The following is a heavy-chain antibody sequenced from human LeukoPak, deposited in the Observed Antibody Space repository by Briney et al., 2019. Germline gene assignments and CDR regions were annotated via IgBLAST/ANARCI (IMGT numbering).Heavy chain of an antibody. V-gene: IGHV1-69*13. CDR2: IIPIFGTA. CDR3: ARDYDTSGSYFDFFDY. J-gene: IGHJ4*02. D-gene: IGHD3-22*01. CDR1: GGTFSSYA. Sequence: ASVKVSCKASGGTFSSYAISWVRQAPGQGLEWMGGIIPIFGTANYAQKFQGRVTITADESTSTAYMELSSLRSEDTAVYYCARDYDTSGSYFDFFDYWGQGTLVTVSS.